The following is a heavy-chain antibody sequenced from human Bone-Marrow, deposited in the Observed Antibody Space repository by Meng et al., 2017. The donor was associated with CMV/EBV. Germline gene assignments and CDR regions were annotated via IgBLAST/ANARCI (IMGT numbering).Heavy chain of an antibody. V-gene: IGHV3-30-3*01. CDR1: GFTFSRYT. CDR2: ISYDGSNK. CDR3: AREPSRGMDV. Sequence: GESLKISCAASGFTFSRYTMHWVRQPPGKGLEWVAVISYDGSNKYYADSVKGRFTISRDNSKNTLYLQMNSLRAEDTAVYYCAREPSRGMDVWGQGTTVTVSS. J-gene: IGHJ6*02.